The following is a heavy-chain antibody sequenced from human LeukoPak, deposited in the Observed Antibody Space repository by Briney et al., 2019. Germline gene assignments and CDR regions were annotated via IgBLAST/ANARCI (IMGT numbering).Heavy chain of an antibody. V-gene: IGHV4-59*01. J-gene: IGHJ2*01. CDR2: IYYSGNT. Sequence: SETLSLTCTVSGGSISSYYWSWIRQPPGKGLEWIGYIYYSGNTNYKPSLKSRVTISVDTSKNQLSLKLSSVTAADTAVYYCALGKSYWYFDLWGRGTLVTVSS. CDR3: ALGKSYWYFDL. CDR1: GGSISSYY.